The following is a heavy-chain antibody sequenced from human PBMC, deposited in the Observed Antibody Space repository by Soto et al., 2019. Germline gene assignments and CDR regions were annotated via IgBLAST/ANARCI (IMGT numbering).Heavy chain of an antibody. CDR3: VRVEVVVVAATRYYYYYGMDV. D-gene: IGHD2-15*01. V-gene: IGHV1-69*13. J-gene: IGHJ6*02. Sequence: ASVKVSCKASGGTFSSYAISWVRQAPGQGLEWMGGIIPIFGTANYAQKFQGRVTITADESTSTAYMELSSLRSEDTAVYYCVRVEVVVVAATRYYYYYGMDVWGQGTTVTVSS. CDR1: GGTFSSYA. CDR2: IIPIFGTA.